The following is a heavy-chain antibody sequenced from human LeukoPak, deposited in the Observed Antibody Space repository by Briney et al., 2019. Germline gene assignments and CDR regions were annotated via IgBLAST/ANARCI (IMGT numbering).Heavy chain of an antibody. D-gene: IGHD4-17*01. Sequence: GGSLRLSCAASGFTFSSYAMHWVRQAPGKGLEWVAVISYDGSNKYYADSVKGRFTISRDNSKNTLYLQMNSLRAVDTAVYYCARDSPYGDYGDWGQGTLVTVSS. V-gene: IGHV3-30-3*01. CDR2: ISYDGSNK. J-gene: IGHJ4*02. CDR3: ARDSPYGDYGD. CDR1: GFTFSSYA.